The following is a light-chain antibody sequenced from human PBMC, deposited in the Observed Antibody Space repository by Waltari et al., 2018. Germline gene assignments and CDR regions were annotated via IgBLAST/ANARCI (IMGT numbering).Light chain of an antibody. CDR3: QQLNSYRYT. J-gene: IGKJ2*01. Sequence: IQLTQSPSCLSASVGDRVTIPCRASQTISIYLAWYQQKPGKAPKLLIYAASTLQRGVPSRFSGSASGTEFSLTISSLQPEDSATYYCQQLNSYRYTFGQGTKLEIK. CDR1: QTISIY. V-gene: IGKV1-9*01. CDR2: AAS.